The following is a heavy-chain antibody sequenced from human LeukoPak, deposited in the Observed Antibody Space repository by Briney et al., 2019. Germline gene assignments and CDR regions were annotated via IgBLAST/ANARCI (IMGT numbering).Heavy chain of an antibody. D-gene: IGHD3-3*01. CDR3: ARTRDFWSGFFDY. CDR2: ILHSGST. Sequence: SETLSLTCDVSGGSITSGTYYWSWIRQPPGKGLEWIGYILHSGSTYYNPSLKSRVTISVDTSKSQFSLKLSSVTAADAAVYYCARTRDFWSGFFDYWGQGTLVTVSS. V-gene: IGHV4-30-2*01. CDR1: GGSITSGTYY. J-gene: IGHJ4*02.